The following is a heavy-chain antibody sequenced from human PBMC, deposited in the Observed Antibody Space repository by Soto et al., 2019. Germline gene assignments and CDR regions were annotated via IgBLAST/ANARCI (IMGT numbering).Heavy chain of an antibody. V-gene: IGHV4-39*01. D-gene: IGHD2-15*01. CDR1: GGSISSSSYY. Sequence: SETLSLTCTVSGGSISSSSYYWGWIRQPPGKGLEWIGSIYYSGSTYYNPSLKSRVTISVDTSKNQFSLKLSSVTAADTAVYYCATLGYCSGGSCYGAYYYYYMDVWGKGTTVPVS. CDR3: ATLGYCSGGSCYGAYYYYYMDV. CDR2: IYYSGST. J-gene: IGHJ6*03.